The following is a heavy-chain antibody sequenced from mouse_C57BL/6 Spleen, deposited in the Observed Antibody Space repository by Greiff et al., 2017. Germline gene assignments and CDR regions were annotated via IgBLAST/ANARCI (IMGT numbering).Heavy chain of an antibody. CDR1: GFTFSDYG. V-gene: IGHV5-17*01. J-gene: IGHJ4*01. CDR3: ARNLLGYAMDY. Sequence: DVMLVASGGGLVKPGGSLKLSCAASGFTFSDYGMHWVRQAPEKGLEWVAYISSGSSTIYYADTVKGRFTISRDNAKNTLFLQMTSLRSEDTAMYYCARNLLGYAMDYWGQGTSVTVSS. D-gene: IGHD2-1*01. CDR2: ISSGSSTI.